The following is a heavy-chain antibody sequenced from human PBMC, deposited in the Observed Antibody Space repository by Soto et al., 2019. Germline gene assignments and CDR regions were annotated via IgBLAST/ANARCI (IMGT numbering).Heavy chain of an antibody. CDR2: IIPNFGTA. J-gene: IGHJ4*02. Sequence: SVKVSCKASGGTFSSYAISWVRQAPGQGLEWMGGIIPNFGTANYAQKFQGRVTITADESTSTAYMELSSLRSEDTAVYYCARESDVVVTATHWGQGTLVTVSS. CDR3: ARESDVVVTATH. CDR1: GGTFSSYA. V-gene: IGHV1-69*13. D-gene: IGHD2-21*02.